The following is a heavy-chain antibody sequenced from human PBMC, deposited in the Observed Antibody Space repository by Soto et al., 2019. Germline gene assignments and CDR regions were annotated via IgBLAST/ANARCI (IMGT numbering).Heavy chain of an antibody. D-gene: IGHD6-13*01. J-gene: IGHJ1*01. CDR1: GYTFTSYG. CDR2: ISAYNGNT. CDR3: ADSYSGSWYCQH. V-gene: IGHV1-18*01. Sequence: QVQLVQSGAEVKKPGASVKVSCKASGYTFTSYGISWVRQAPGQGLEWMGWISAYNGNTNYAQKLQGRVTMTTDTGASAGYMGLRSLSSDDTAVYYCADSYSGSWYCQHWGQGTLVTVSS.